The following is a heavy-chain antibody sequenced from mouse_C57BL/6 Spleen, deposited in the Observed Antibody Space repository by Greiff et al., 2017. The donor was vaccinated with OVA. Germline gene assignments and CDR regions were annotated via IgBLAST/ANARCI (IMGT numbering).Heavy chain of an antibody. D-gene: IGHD2-3*01. CDR1: GYSFTGYY. V-gene: IGHV1-42*01. Sequence: VQLQQSGPELVKPGASVKISCKASGYSFTGYYMNWVKQSPEKSLEWIGEINPSTGGTTYNQKFKAKATLTVDKSSSTAYMQLKSLTSEDSAVYYCARGYDGSFDYWGQGTTLTVSS. CDR3: ARGYDGSFDY. CDR2: INPSTGGT. J-gene: IGHJ2*01.